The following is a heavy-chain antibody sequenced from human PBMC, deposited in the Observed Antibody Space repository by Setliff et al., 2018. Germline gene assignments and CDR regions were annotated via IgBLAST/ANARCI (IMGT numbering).Heavy chain of an antibody. CDR1: GYSISSGHF. CDR2: IFHSGST. Sequence: SETLSLTCGVSGYSISSGHFWGWIRQPPGKGLEWLGNIFHSGSTSYSPSLKSRLSISADTSKNQFSLKLTSVTAADTAVYYCARTHCTTTSCFYFHYWGQGTVVTVSS. CDR3: ARTHCTTTSCFYFHY. J-gene: IGHJ4*02. D-gene: IGHD2-2*01. V-gene: IGHV4-38-2*01.